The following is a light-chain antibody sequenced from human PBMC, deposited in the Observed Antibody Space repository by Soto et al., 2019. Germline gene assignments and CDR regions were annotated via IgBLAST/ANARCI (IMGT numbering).Light chain of an antibody. CDR3: QQYGTSEII. J-gene: IGKJ5*01. CDR2: DTS. Sequence: EIVLTQSPGTLSLSPGERATLSCRASQTLSNSFIAWYQQKPGQAPRLLIYDTSSRATGVPDRYSASGSGTDFTLTISRLEPEDFAVFFCQQYGTSEIIFG. V-gene: IGKV3-20*01. CDR1: QTLSNSF.